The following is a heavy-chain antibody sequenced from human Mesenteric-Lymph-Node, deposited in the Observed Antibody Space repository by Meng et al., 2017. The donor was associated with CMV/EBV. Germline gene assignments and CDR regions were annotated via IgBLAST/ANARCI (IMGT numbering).Heavy chain of an antibody. CDR3: ARDVES. Sequence: QVQLVQSGAEVKKPGASVKVYCRASGYSFIASYMHWVRQAPGQGLEWMGWIDPKSGGTHYAQNFQGRVTMTRDTSINTAYMELSSLRSDDTAVYYCARDVESWGQGIRVTVAS. D-gene: IGHD1-1*01. V-gene: IGHV1-2*02. CDR1: GYSFIASY. J-gene: IGHJ5*02. CDR2: IDPKSGGT.